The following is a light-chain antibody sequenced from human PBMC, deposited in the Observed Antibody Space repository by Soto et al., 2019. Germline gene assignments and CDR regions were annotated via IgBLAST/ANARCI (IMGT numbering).Light chain of an antibody. V-gene: IGLV2-14*03. J-gene: IGLJ1*01. CDR1: SSDVGAYNY. CDR3: SSWTTSSTDV. CDR2: DVS. Sequence: QSAPPQPASVSGSRGQSITISCTGTSSDVGAYNYVSWYHHLPVKAPKLIIYDVSNRPSGVSTRFSGSKSGNTASLTISGLQAEDEADDYCSSWTTSSTDVFGTGTKLNVL.